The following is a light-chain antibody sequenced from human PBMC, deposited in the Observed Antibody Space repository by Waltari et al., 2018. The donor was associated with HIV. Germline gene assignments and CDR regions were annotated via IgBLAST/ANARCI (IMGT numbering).Light chain of an antibody. Sequence: QSVLTQPPSASGTAGQRVTISCSGSRSNIVDNYVYWFQQLPGTVPKLLIYRNDQRPSGVPDRFSGSKSGTSASLAISGLRSEDEADYYCAAWDVRLLWVFGGGTILTVL. CDR2: RND. V-gene: IGLV1-47*01. J-gene: IGLJ3*02. CDR3: AAWDVRLLWV. CDR1: RSNIVDNY.